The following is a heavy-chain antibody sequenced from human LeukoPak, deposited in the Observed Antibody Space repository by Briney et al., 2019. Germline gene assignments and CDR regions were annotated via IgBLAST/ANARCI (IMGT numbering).Heavy chain of an antibody. CDR1: GGSISSSSYY. Sequence: SETLSLTCTVSGGSISSSSYYWSWIRQPPGKGLEWIGYIYYSGSANYHPSLKSRVTISVDTSKNRFSLRLSSVTAADTAVYYCARVTGYMVEDYFDYWGQGTLVTVSS. CDR3: ARVTGYMVEDYFDY. CDR2: IYYSGSA. D-gene: IGHD6-13*01. J-gene: IGHJ4*02. V-gene: IGHV4-61*01.